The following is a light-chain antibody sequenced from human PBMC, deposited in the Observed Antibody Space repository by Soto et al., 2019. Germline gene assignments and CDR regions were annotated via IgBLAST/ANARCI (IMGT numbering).Light chain of an antibody. Sequence: QSVLTQPPSASGTPGQRVTISCSGSSSNIGSNPVNWYQQLPGTAPKLLIYSNNQRPSGVPDRFSGSKSGTSASLAISGLQSEGEADYYCAAWDDSLNAYVFGTGTKLTVL. CDR1: SSNIGSNP. J-gene: IGLJ1*01. CDR2: SNN. V-gene: IGLV1-44*01. CDR3: AAWDDSLNAYV.